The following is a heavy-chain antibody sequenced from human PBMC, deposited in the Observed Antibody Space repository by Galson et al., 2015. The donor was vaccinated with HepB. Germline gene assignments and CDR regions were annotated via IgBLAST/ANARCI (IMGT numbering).Heavy chain of an antibody. Sequence: SLRLSCAASGFTFSSFGMHWVRQAPGKGLEWVAAISYHGSNKYYRDSVKGRFTISRDNPKNTLYLQMNSLRAEDTAVYYCARDEPWGYCSSTSCYFGSGGPDYWGQGTLVTVSS. CDR1: GFTFSSFG. CDR3: ARDEPWGYCSSTSCYFGSGGPDY. CDR2: ISYHGSNK. D-gene: IGHD2-2*01. J-gene: IGHJ4*02. V-gene: IGHV3-30*03.